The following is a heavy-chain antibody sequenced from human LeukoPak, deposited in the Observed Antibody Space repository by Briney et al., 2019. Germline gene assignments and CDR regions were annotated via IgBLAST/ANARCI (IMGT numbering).Heavy chain of an antibody. Sequence: GGSLRLSCAASGFTFSSYSMNWVRQAPGKGLEWVSSISSSSSYIYYADSVEGRFTISRDNAKNSLYLQMNSLRAEDTAVYYCAKTYGGKRPIDYWGQGTLVTVSS. CDR1: GFTFSSYS. CDR2: ISSSSSYI. V-gene: IGHV3-21*01. J-gene: IGHJ4*02. D-gene: IGHD4/OR15-4a*01. CDR3: AKTYGGKRPIDY.